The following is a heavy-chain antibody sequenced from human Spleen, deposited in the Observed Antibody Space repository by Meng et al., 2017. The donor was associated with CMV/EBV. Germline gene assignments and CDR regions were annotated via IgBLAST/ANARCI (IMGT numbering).Heavy chain of an antibody. CDR1: GFTFSNYW. D-gene: IGHD3-3*01. CDR3: ARAPNPYYDFWSGFGGDY. CDR2: IKQDGSEK. J-gene: IGHJ4*02. V-gene: IGHV3-7*01. Sequence: GESLKISCAGSGFTFSNYWMSWVRQAPGKGLEWLANIKQDGSEKYYVDSVKGRFTISRDNSKNTMYMEMNALRTEDSALYFCARAPNPYYDFWSGFGGDYWGQGTLVTVSS.